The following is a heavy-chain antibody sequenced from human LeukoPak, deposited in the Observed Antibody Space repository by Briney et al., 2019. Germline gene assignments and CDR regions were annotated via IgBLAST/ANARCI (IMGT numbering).Heavy chain of an antibody. J-gene: IGHJ4*02. D-gene: IGHD5-24*01. CDR1: GGTFISYA. V-gene: IGHV1-69*01. CDR2: IIPIFGTA. Sequence: SVKVSCKASGGTFISYAISWVRQAPGQGLEWMVGIIPIFGTANYAQKFQGRVTITADESTSTAYMELSSLRSEDTAVYYCARVRRRWLQPYYFDYWGQGTLVTVSS. CDR3: ARVRRRWLQPYYFDY.